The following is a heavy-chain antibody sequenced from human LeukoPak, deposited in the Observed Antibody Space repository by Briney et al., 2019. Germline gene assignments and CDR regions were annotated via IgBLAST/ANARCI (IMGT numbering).Heavy chain of an antibody. D-gene: IGHD3-3*01. CDR1: GGSISSSTYY. Sequence: PSETLSLTCTVSGGSISSSTYYWGWLRQPPGKGLEWIGSIYYSGSTYYNPSVKSRVTISVDTSKNQFSLKLSSVTAADTAVYYCAKHDFWSGYVKWFDPWGQGTLVTVSS. J-gene: IGHJ5*02. CDR3: AKHDFWSGYVKWFDP. V-gene: IGHV4-39*01. CDR2: IYYSGST.